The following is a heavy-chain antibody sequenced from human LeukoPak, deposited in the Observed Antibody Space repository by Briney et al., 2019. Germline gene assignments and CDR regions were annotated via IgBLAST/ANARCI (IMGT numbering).Heavy chain of an antibody. CDR1: GFTFSSYG. D-gene: IGHD3-3*01. V-gene: IGHV3-33*01. CDR3: ARDKGEDQTYYDFWSGYYYYYYYGMDV. CDR2: MWYDGSNK. Sequence: GGSLRLSCAASGFTFSSYGMHWVRQAPGKGLEWVAVMWYDGSNKYYADSVKGRFTISRDNSKNTLYLQMNSLRAEDTAVYYCARDKGEDQTYYDFWSGYYYYYYYGMDVWGQGTTVTVSS. J-gene: IGHJ6*02.